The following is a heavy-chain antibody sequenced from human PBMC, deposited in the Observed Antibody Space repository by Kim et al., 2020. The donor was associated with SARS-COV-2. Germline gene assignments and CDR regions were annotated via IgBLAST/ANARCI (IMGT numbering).Heavy chain of an antibody. V-gene: IGHV3-23*01. Sequence: GGSLRLSCAASGFTFSSYCMTWVRQAPGKGLEWVSIIGVTDGSSYYADSVRGRFTISRDNSKNTLSLQMNSLRADDTAVYHCAKVRLAGAGRDFDYWGQGTLVTVSS. CDR3: AKVRLAGAGRDFDY. CDR2: IGVTDGSS. D-gene: IGHD6-13*01. J-gene: IGHJ4*02. CDR1: GFTFSSYC.